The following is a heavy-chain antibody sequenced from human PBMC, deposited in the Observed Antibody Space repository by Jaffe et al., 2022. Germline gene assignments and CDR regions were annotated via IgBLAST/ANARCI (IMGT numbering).Heavy chain of an antibody. CDR1: GFTFSSYW. D-gene: IGHD6-13*01. CDR2: IKQDGSEK. V-gene: IGHV3-7*01. CDR3: AREYSSSWYPPYFDY. Sequence: EVQLVESGGGLVQPGGSLRLSCAASGFTFSSYWMSWVRQAPGKGLEWVANIKQDGSEKYYVDSVKGRFTISRDNAKNSLYLQMNSLRAEDTAVYYCAREYSSSWYPPYFDYWGQGTLVTVSS. J-gene: IGHJ4*02.